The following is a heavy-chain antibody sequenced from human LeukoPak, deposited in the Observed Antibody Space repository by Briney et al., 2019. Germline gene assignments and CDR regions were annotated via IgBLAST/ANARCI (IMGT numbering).Heavy chain of an antibody. CDR3: AKKLVGATGGNYFDY. Sequence: GGSLRLSCAASGFTFSSYGMHWVRQAPGKGLEWVAVIWYDGSNKYYADSVKGRFTISRDNSKNTLYLQMNSLRAEDTAVYYCAKKLVGATGGNYFDYWGQGPLVTVSS. V-gene: IGHV3-33*06. CDR2: IWYDGSNK. D-gene: IGHD1-26*01. J-gene: IGHJ4*02. CDR1: GFTFSSYG.